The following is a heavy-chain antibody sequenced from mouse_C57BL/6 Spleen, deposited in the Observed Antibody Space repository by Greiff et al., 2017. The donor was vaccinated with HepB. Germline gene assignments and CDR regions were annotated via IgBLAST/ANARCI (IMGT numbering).Heavy chain of an antibody. V-gene: IGHV1-15*01. CDR1: GYTFTDYE. Sequence: VQLQQSGAELVRPGASVTLSCKASGYTFTDYEMHWVKQTPVHGLEWIGAIDPETGGTAYNQKFKGKAILTADKSSSTAYMELRSLTSEDSAVYYCTSYGYDHYFDYWGQGTTLTVSS. D-gene: IGHD2-2*01. CDR3: TSYGYDHYFDY. J-gene: IGHJ2*01. CDR2: IDPETGGT.